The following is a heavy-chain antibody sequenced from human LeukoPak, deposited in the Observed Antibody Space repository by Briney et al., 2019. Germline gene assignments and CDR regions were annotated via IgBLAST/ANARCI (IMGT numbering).Heavy chain of an antibody. CDR1: GFTFSSYG. CDR3: ARGLGYFDWLLSYYFDY. CDR2: ISSSSSYI. Sequence: GGSLRLSCATSGFTFSSYGMHWVRQAPGKGLEWVSSISSSSSYIYYADSVKGRFTISRDNAKNSLYLQMNSLRAEDTAVYYCARGLGYFDWLLSYYFDYWGQGTLVTVSS. D-gene: IGHD3-9*01. V-gene: IGHV3-21*01. J-gene: IGHJ4*02.